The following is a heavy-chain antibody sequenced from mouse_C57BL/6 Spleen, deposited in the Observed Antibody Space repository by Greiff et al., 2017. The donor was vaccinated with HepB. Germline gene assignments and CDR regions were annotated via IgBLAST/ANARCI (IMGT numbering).Heavy chain of an antibody. D-gene: IGHD6-5*01. CDR1: GYAFTNYL. V-gene: IGHV1-54*01. CDR2: INPGSGGT. J-gene: IGHJ3*01. CDR3: AREGDSNAYFAY. Sequence: VKLMESGAELVRPGTSVKVSCKASGYAFTNYLIEWVKQRPGQGLEWIGVINPGSGGTNYNEKFKGKATLTADKSSSTAYMQLSSLTSEDSAVYFCAREGDSNAYFAYWGQGTLVTVSA.